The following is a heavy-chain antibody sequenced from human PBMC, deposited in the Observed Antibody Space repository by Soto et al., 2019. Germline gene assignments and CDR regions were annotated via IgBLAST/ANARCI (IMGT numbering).Heavy chain of an antibody. CDR2: IKQDGSEK. V-gene: IGHV3-7*01. J-gene: IGHJ4*02. CDR1: GFTFSSYW. D-gene: IGHD4-4*01. CDR3: ARDAPPRTSNYRDY. Sequence: GGSLRLSCAASGFTFSSYWMSWVRQAPGKGLEWVANIKQDGSEKYYVDSVKGRFTISRDNAKNSLYLQMNSLRAEDTAVYYCARDAPPRTSNYRDYWGQGTLVTVSS.